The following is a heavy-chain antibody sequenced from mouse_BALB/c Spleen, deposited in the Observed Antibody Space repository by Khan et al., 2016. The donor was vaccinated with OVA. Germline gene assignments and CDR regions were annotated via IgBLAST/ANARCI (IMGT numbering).Heavy chain of an antibody. Sequence: VQLQESGAELAKPGASVKMSCKASGYTFINYWILWVKQRPGQGLEWIGYINPSTGYTEYNQNFKDKATMTADKASSTAYMQLSSLTSEDSAVYYCARRGLRWDFDYWSRGSTLTVSS. D-gene: IGHD1-1*01. CDR3: ARRGLRWDFDY. CDR1: GYTFINYW. J-gene: IGHJ2*01. CDR2: INPSTGYT. V-gene: IGHV1-7*01.